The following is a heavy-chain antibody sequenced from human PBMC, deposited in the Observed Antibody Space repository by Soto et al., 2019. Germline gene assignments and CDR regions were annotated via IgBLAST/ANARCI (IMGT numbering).Heavy chain of an antibody. J-gene: IGHJ6*02. Sequence: QVQLVQSGAEVKKPGSSVKVSCKASGGTFNIYNINWVRQAPGQGLEWMGGILPIFVTTNYAQRFQGRLTIIADDSTSTAYMERSSLRSEDTDVYYCARDETGDAYYYYYGMDVWGQGTTVTVTS. CDR2: ILPIFVTT. CDR1: GGTFNIYN. D-gene: IGHD7-27*01. V-gene: IGHV1-69*01. CDR3: ARDETGDAYYYYYGMDV.